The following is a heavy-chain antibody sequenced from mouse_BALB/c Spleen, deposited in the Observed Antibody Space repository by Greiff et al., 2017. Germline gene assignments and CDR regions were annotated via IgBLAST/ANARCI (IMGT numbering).Heavy chain of an antibody. Sequence: VKLMESGAELAKPGASVKMSCKASGYTFTSYWMHWVKQRPGQGLEWIGYINPSTGYTEYNQKFKDKATLTADKSSSTAYMQLSSLTSEDSAVYYCARNYGSRPPFAYWGQGTLVTVSA. V-gene: IGHV1-7*01. CDR3: ARNYGSRPPFAY. D-gene: IGHD1-1*01. J-gene: IGHJ3*01. CDR2: INPSTGYT. CDR1: GYTFTSYW.